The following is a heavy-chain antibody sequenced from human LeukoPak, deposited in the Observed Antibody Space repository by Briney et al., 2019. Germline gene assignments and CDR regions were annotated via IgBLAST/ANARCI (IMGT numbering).Heavy chain of an antibody. CDR3: ARATTVVTTVVHDGFDI. Sequence: ASVKVSCKASGYTFTSYCMHWVRQAPGQGLEWMGIINPSGGSTSYAQKFQGRVTMTRDTSTSTVYMGLSSLRSEDTAMYYCARATTVVTTVVHDGFDIWGQGTLVTVFS. D-gene: IGHD4-23*01. V-gene: IGHV1-46*01. CDR2: INPSGGST. J-gene: IGHJ3*02. CDR1: GYTFTSYC.